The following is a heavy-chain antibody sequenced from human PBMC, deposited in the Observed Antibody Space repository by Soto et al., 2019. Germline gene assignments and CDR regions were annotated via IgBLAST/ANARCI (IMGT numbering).Heavy chain of an antibody. Sequence: PGESLKISCEGSGYSFTSYWISWVRQMPGKGLEWMGRIDPSDSYTNYNPSFQGHVTISADKSITTAYLQWSSLKASDTAMYYCARHAHSSGWYVPGYWGQGTLVTVSS. V-gene: IGHV5-10-1*01. CDR2: IDPSDSYT. CDR3: ARHAHSSGWYVPGY. D-gene: IGHD6-19*01. CDR1: GYSFTSYW. J-gene: IGHJ4*02.